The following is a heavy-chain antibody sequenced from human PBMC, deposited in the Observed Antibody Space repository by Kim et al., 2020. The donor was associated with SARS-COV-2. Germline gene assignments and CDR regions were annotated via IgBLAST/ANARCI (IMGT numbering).Heavy chain of an antibody. CDR2: IYYSGST. V-gene: IGHV4-39*01. CDR3: ARTLRGMDV. Sequence: SETLSLTCTVSGGSISSSSYYWGWIRQPPGKGLEWIGSIYYSGSTYYNPSLKSRVTISVDTSKNQYSLKLSSVTAADTAVYYCARTLRGMDVWGQGTTVTVSS. J-gene: IGHJ6*02. CDR1: GGSISSSSYY.